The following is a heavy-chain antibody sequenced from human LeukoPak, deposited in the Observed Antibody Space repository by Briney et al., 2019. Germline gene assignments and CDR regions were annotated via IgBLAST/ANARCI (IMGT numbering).Heavy chain of an antibody. CDR2: ISSSGSTI. J-gene: IGHJ4*02. D-gene: IGHD3-16*01. V-gene: IGHV3-11*04. CDR3: ARAPYYDYVWGSPSDY. Sequence: GGSLRLSCAASGFTFSDYYMSWIRQAPGKGLEWVSYISSSGSTIYYADSVKGRFTISRDNAKNSLYLQMNSLRAEDTAVYYCARAPYYDYVWGSPSDYWGQGTLVTVSS. CDR1: GFTFSDYY.